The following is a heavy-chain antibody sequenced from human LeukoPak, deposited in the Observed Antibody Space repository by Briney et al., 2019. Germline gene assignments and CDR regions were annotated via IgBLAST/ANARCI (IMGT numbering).Heavy chain of an antibody. J-gene: IGHJ2*01. V-gene: IGHV4-59*08. D-gene: IGHD6-19*01. CDR3: AKTVAGYWYFGL. CDR1: GGSISHYF. Sequence: SETLSLTCTVSGGSISHYFWSWIRQPPGKALEWIGYIYYSGSTNYTPSLKSRVTISVDTSKNQFSLKLSSVTAADTAVYYCAKTVAGYWYFGLWGRGTLVTVSS. CDR2: IYYSGST.